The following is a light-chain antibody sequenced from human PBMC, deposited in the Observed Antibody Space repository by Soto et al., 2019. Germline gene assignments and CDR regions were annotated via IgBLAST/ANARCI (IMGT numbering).Light chain of an antibody. Sequence: QSVLTQPASVSGSPGQSITISCTGSSSDIGDYKYVSWYKHHPGKAPKLMIYDVSNRPSGVSNRFYGSKSGNTASLTISGLQAEDEADYYCSSYTSTNFVIFGGGTKLTVL. J-gene: IGLJ2*01. CDR2: DVS. CDR3: SSYTSTNFVI. V-gene: IGLV2-14*03. CDR1: SSDIGDYKY.